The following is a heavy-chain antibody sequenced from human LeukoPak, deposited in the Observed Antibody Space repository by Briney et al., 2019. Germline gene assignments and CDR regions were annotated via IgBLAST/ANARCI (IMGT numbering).Heavy chain of an antibody. J-gene: IGHJ4*02. Sequence: GGSLRLSCAASGFTFSSYAMSWVRQAPGKGLEWVSAISGSGGSTYHADSVKGRFTISRDNSKNTLYLQMNSLRAEDTAVYYCATVGDWDYFDYWGQGTLVTVSS. D-gene: IGHD1-26*01. CDR3: ATVGDWDYFDY. V-gene: IGHV3-23*01. CDR1: GFTFSSYA. CDR2: ISGSGGST.